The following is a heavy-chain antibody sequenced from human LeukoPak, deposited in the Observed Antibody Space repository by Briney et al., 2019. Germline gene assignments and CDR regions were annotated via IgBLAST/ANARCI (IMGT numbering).Heavy chain of an antibody. J-gene: IGHJ4*02. V-gene: IGHV4-34*01. Sequence: SETLSLTCAVYGGSFSGYYWSWIRQPPGKGLEWIGEINHSGSTNYNPSLKSRVTISVDTSKNQFSLKLSSVTAADTAVYYCARGPIGITMVRGLPDYWGQGTLVTVSS. CDR3: ARGPIGITMVRGLPDY. CDR2: INHSGST. D-gene: IGHD3-10*01. CDR1: GGSFSGYY.